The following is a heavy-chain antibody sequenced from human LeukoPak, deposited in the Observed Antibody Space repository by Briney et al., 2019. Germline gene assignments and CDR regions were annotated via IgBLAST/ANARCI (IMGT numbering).Heavy chain of an antibody. CDR1: GGTFSSYA. J-gene: IGHJ6*03. CDR3: ARDPTVTTSGGVYYYYMAV. CDR2: IIPIFGTA. V-gene: IGHV1-69*06. Sequence: GASVKVSCKASGGTFSSYAISWVRQAPGQGLEWMGGIIPIFGTANYAQKFQGRVTITADKSTSAAYMGLSSLRSEDTAVYYCARDPTVTTSGGVYYYYMAVWGKGTTVTVSS. D-gene: IGHD4-17*01.